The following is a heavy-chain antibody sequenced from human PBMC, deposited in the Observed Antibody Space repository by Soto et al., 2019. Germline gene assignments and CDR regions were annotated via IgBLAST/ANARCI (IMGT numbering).Heavy chain of an antibody. CDR1: GFTFSGSA. CDR3: TSSVSSSLNRKNYYYYMDV. CDR2: IRSKANSYAT. Sequence: GGSVRLSCSASGFTFSGSAMHWVRQASGKGLEWVGRIRSKANSYATAYAASVKGRFTISRDDSKNTAYLQMNSLKTEDTAVYYCTSSVSSSLNRKNYYYYMDVWGKGTTVTVSS. D-gene: IGHD6-13*01. V-gene: IGHV3-73*01. J-gene: IGHJ6*03.